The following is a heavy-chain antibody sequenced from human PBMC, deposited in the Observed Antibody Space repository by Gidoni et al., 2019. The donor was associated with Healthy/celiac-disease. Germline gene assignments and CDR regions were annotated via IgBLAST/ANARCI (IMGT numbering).Heavy chain of an antibody. J-gene: IGHJ1*01. CDR1: GFTFDDYA. CDR2: ISWNSGSI. V-gene: IGHV3-9*01. D-gene: IGHD1-26*01. Sequence: EVQLVESGGGLVQPGRSLRLSCAASGFTFDDYAMHWVRQAPGKGLEWVSGISWNSGSIGYADSVKGRFTISRDNAKNSLYLQMNSLRAEDTALYYCAKDIGIVGAPRFQHWGQGTLVTVSS. CDR3: AKDIGIVGAPRFQH.